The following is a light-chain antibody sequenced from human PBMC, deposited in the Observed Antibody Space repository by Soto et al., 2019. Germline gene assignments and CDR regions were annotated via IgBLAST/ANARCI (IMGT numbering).Light chain of an antibody. J-gene: IGLJ2*01. CDR3: AAWDDSLNGRV. Sequence: QSVLTQPPSASGTPGQRVTISCSGSNSNIGSNTVNWYQQLPGTAPKLLIYYDNLRPSGVPDRFSGSKSGTSASLAISGLQSEDEADFYCAAWDDSLNGRVFGGGTKLTVL. CDR1: NSNIGSNT. V-gene: IGLV1-44*01. CDR2: YDN.